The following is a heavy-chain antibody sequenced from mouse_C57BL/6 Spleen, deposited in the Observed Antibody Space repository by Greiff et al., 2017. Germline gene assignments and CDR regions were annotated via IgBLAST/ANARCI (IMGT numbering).Heavy chain of an antibody. J-gene: IGHJ4*01. Sequence: VQLQQPGAELVRPGTSVKLSCKASGYTFTSYWMHWVKQRPGQGLEWIGVIDPSDSYTNYNQKFKGKATLTVDTSSSTAYMQLSSLTSEASAVSYCVPFSIYAMESRGGRNPVT. V-gene: IGHV1-59*01. D-gene: IGHD2-10*02. CDR3: VPFSIYAMES. CDR1: GYTFTSYW. CDR2: IDPSDSYT.